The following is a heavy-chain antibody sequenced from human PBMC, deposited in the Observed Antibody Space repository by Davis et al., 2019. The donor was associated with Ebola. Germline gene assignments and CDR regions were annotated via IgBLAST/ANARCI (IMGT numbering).Heavy chain of an antibody. D-gene: IGHD3-3*01. CDR2: IYYSGST. V-gene: IGHV4-39*07. J-gene: IGHJ4*02. Sequence: PSETLSLTCTVSGCSISSSSYYWGWIRPPPGKGLEWIESIYYSGSTYYNPSLKSRVTISIATSKNQFSLKLSSVTAADTAVYYCARVGFLEWSYPDYWGQGTLVTVSS. CDR3: ARVGFLEWSYPDY. CDR1: GCSISSSSYY.